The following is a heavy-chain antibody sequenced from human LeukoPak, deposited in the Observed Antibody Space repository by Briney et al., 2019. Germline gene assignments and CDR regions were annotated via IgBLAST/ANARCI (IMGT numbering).Heavy chain of an antibody. D-gene: IGHD2/OR15-2a*01. Sequence: SETLSLTCIVSGGSIRSGAYYWNWIRQHPGKGLEWIGYIYYSGSTYYNPSLKSRVTMSVDTSKNQFSLKLSSVTAADTAVYYCAREVIEDWFDPWGQGTLVTVSS. CDR1: GGSIRSGAYY. V-gene: IGHV4-31*03. CDR3: AREVIEDWFDP. J-gene: IGHJ5*02. CDR2: IYYSGST.